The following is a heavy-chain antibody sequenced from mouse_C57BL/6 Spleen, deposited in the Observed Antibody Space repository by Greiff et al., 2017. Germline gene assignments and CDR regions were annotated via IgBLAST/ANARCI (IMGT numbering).Heavy chain of an antibody. Sequence: EVQLQQSGPGLVKPSQSLSLTCSVTGYSITSGYYWNWIRQFPGNKLEWMGYISYDGSNNYNPSLKNRISITRDTSKNQFFLKLKSVTTEDTATYYCARMRTGFFDDWGQGTTLTVSS. CDR3: ARMRTGFFDD. CDR2: ISYDGSN. CDR1: GYSITSGYY. V-gene: IGHV3-6*01. J-gene: IGHJ2*01. D-gene: IGHD2-2*01.